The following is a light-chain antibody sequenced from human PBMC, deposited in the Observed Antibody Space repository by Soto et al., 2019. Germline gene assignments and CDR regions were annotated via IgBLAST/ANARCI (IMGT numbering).Light chain of an antibody. CDR2: GAS. Sequence: EIGLTQSAGTLSLSPGERATLSCRASQSVSNNYLAWYQQKPGQAPRLLIYGASNRATGIPDRFSGGGSGTDFTLTISRLEPEDFAVYYCQQFSSYPLTFGGGTKVDIK. CDR1: QSVSNNY. CDR3: QQFSSYPLT. J-gene: IGKJ4*01. V-gene: IGKV3-20*01.